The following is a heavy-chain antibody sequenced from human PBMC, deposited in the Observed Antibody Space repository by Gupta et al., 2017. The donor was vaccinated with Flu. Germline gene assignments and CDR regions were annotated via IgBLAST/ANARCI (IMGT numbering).Heavy chain of an antibody. V-gene: IGHV1-2*02. CDR1: GFTFNRHY. CDR2: INPNNGAT. CDR3: AKGAYDDFWSGANWFDP. D-gene: IGHD3-3*01. J-gene: IGHJ5*02. Sequence: QVQLVQSGAEVKGPGASVRVSCQASGFTFNRHYIHWIRQAPGQGLEWMGWINPNNGATHIAPKFRGRVTMTSDTSITTAYLDLRTLRSADSAFYYGAKGAYDDFWSGANWFDPWGQGSLVTVSS.